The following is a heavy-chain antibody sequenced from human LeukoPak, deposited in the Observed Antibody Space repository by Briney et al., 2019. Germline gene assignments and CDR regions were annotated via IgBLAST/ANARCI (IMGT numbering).Heavy chain of an antibody. CDR3: ANDWWYCGGFPQSVMH. J-gene: IGHJ4*02. Sequence: GGSLRLSCAASGFTATSNYMSWVRQAPGQGLEWVSGIRGSGGDTYYADSVKGRFTISRDNAQTTPYLHMNSLRSEHTTVYYCANDWWYCGGFPQSVMHWGQGTLVTVSS. CDR2: IRGSGGDT. D-gene: IGHD1-26*01. CDR1: GFTATSNY. V-gene: IGHV3-23*01.